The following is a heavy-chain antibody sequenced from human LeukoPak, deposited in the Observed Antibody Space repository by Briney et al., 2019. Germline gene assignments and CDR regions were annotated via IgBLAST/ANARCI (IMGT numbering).Heavy chain of an antibody. CDR3: ARGSGQLWVPEYMDV. D-gene: IGHD5-18*01. CDR1: GFTFSSYE. CDR2: ISSSSSTI. Sequence: PGGSLRLSCAASGFTFSSYEMNWVRQAPGKGLEWVSYISSSSSTIYYAGSVKGRFTISRDNAKNSLYLQMNSLRAEDTAVYYCARGSGQLWVPEYMDVWSKGTTVTVSS. J-gene: IGHJ6*03. V-gene: IGHV3-48*03.